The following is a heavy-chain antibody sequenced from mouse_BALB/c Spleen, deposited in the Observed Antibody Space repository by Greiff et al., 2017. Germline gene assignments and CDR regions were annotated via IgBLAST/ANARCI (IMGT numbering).Heavy chain of an antibody. CDR2: ISNGGGST. D-gene: IGHD2-4*01. V-gene: IGHV5-12-2*01. CDR1: GFTFSSYT. CDR3: ARQGGLRRYFDV. Sequence: EVHLVESGGGLVQPGGSLKLSCAASGFTFSSYTMSWVRQTPEKRLEWVAYISNGGGSTYYPDTVKGRFTISRDNAKNTLYLQMSSLKSEDTAMYYCARQGGLRRYFDVWGAGTTVTVSS. J-gene: IGHJ1*01.